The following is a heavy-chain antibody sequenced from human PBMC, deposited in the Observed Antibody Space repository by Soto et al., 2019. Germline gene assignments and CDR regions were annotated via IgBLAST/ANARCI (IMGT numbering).Heavy chain of an antibody. Sequence: SETLSLTCTVPGGSISSSSYYWGWIRQPPGKGLEWIGSIYYSGSTYYNPSLKSRVTISVDTSKNQFSLKLSSVTAADTAVYYCGLSVTNYYYYGMDVWGQGTTVTVSS. CDR3: GLSVTNYYYYGMDV. J-gene: IGHJ6*02. CDR1: GGSISSSSYY. D-gene: IGHD4-17*01. CDR2: IYYSGST. V-gene: IGHV4-39*01.